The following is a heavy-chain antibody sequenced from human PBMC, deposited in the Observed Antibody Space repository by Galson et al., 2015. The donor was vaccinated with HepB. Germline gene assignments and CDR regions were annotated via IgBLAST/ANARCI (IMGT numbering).Heavy chain of an antibody. CDR2: IIPILGIA. CDR1: GGTFSSYT. Sequence: SVKVSCKASGGTFSSYTISWVRQAPGQGLEWMGRIIPILGIANYAQKFQGRVTITADKSTSTAYMELSSLRSEDTAVYYCARNPYFDWLLADYWGQGTLVTVSS. V-gene: IGHV1-69*02. D-gene: IGHD3-9*01. CDR3: ARNPYFDWLLADY. J-gene: IGHJ4*02.